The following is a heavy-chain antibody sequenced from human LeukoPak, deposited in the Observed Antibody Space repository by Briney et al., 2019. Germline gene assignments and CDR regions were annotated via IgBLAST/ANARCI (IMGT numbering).Heavy chain of an antibody. V-gene: IGHV4-34*01. CDR3: ARLPDKYCSGGSCYRNDY. Sequence: SETLSLTCAVYGGSFSGYYWSRIRQPPGKGLEWIGEINHSGSTNYNPSLKSRVTISVDTSKNQFSLKLSSVTAADTAVYYCARLPDKYCSGGSCYRNDYWGQGTLVTVSS. CDR1: GGSFSGYY. D-gene: IGHD2-15*01. J-gene: IGHJ4*02. CDR2: INHSGST.